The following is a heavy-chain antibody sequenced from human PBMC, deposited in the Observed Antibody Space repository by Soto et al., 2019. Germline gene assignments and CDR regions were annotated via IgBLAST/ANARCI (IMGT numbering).Heavy chain of an antibody. CDR1: GYTFTSYY. J-gene: IGHJ6*02. CDR2: INPSGGST. Sequence: ASVKVSCKASGYTFTSYYMHWVRQAPGQGLEWMGIINPSGGSTSYAQKFQGRVTMTRDTSTSTVYMELSSLRSEDTAVYYCARGEGGVIITQYYYYGMDVWGQGTTVTVS. D-gene: IGHD3-10*01. CDR3: ARGEGGVIITQYYYYGMDV. V-gene: IGHV1-46*03.